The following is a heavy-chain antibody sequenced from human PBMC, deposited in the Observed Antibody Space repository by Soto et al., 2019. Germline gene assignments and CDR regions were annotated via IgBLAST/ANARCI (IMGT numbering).Heavy chain of an antibody. CDR2: IYHDGSNQ. D-gene: IGHD2-8*01. CDR1: GFTFSNFE. CDR3: AREHRTNLRVYYAMDV. V-gene: IGHV3-30*04. J-gene: IGHJ6*02. Sequence: QVHLVESGGGVVQPGRSLRLSCAGSGFTFSNFEMHWVRQAPGKGLKRVAVIYHDGSNQYYADSVKGRFTSSRDSSKNTVYLQMDSLTVQATAVYHCAREHRTNLRVYYAMDVWGQGTTVSVSS.